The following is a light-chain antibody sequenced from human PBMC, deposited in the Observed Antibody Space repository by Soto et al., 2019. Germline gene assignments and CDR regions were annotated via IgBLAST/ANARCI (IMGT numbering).Light chain of an antibody. CDR2: DAA. V-gene: IGKV3-11*01. J-gene: IGKJ4*01. CDR3: QPRSDWPT. Sequence: IVLTQSPATLSLSPGERATLSCRASQSVSTYLAWYQQKGGQAPRLLIYDAASRATGIPARFSGSGSGTDFTLTLSNLEPEDFAVYYCQPRSDWPTFGGGTTVEIK. CDR1: QSVSTY.